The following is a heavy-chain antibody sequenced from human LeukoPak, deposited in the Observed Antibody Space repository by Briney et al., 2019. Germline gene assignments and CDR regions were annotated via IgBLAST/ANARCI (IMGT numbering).Heavy chain of an antibody. V-gene: IGHV4-59*01. J-gene: IGHJ6*03. CDR1: GGSFRRYY. CDR3: ARGGPPGYYYDYYMDV. Sequence: SETLSLTCAVYGGSFRRYYWSWNRQTPGKGLAWIGYIYYSGSTNFNPSLKSRVTISVDTSKNQFSLKMSSVTAADTAVYFCARGGPPGYYYDYYMDVWGKGTTVTISS. CDR2: IYYSGST.